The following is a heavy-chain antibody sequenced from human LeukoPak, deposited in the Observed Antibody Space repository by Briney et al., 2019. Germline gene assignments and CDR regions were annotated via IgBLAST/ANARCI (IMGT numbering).Heavy chain of an antibody. CDR2: IFPGDSDI. CDR3: ARRGRGGSGSLYYFDY. D-gene: IGHD3-10*01. Sequence: GGSRKFSLQGLGYSFINYWSGGVGQMHGKGLDGLGIIFPGDSDIRYSPSFQGQHTISVDKSITTAYLQRSSLEATDTATYDCARRGRGGSGSLYYFDYWGQGTLVTVPS. J-gene: IGHJ4*02. CDR1: GYSFINYW. V-gene: IGHV5-51*01.